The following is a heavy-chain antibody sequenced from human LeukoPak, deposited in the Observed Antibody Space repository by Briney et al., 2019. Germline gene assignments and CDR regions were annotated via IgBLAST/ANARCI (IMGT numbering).Heavy chain of an antibody. J-gene: IGHJ4*02. CDR1: GGSISTYY. V-gene: IGHV4-4*07. CDR2: IYSSGST. CDR3: ARRDDFFDS. Sequence: SETLSLTCTVSGGSISTYYWSWLRQPAGKGLEWIGRIYSSGSTTYNPSLKSRVTMSIDTSNNQFSLKVASVTAADTAVYYCARRDDFFDSWGQGTLVTVSS.